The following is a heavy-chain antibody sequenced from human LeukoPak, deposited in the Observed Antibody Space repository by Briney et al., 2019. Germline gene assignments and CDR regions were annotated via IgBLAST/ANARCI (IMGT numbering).Heavy chain of an antibody. CDR3: ARHQYSSASYYYGMDV. CDR2: IIPILGIA. CDR1: GGTFSSYA. V-gene: IGHV1-69*04. Sequence: ASVKVSCKASGGTFSSYAISWVRLAPGQGLEWMGRIIPILGIANYAQKFQGRVTITADKSTSTAYMELSSLRSEDTAVYYCARHQYSSASYYYGMDVWGQGTTVTVSS. D-gene: IGHD5-18*01. J-gene: IGHJ6*02.